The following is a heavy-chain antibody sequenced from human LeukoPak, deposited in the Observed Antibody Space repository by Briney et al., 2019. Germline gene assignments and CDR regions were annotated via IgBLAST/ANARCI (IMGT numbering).Heavy chain of an antibody. CDR1: GFTVSTNY. CDR2: IYSGDTT. Sequence: GGSLRLSCAASGFTVSTNYMSWVRQAPGKGLEWVSVIYSGDTTFYADSVRGKFTIPRDNSKNTLYLQMNSLRAEDTAVYYCASILRSSSGYYFDYWGQGTLVTVSS. J-gene: IGHJ4*02. D-gene: IGHD3-10*01. V-gene: IGHV3-66*01. CDR3: ASILRSSSGYYFDY.